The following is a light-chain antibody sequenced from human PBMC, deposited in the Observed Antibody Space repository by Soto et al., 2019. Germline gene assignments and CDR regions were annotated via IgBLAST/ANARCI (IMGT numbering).Light chain of an antibody. CDR2: SAS. J-gene: IGKJ1*01. V-gene: IGKV3-20*01. CDR1: QSVRSSY. Sequence: IVLTQSPGTLSLSPGERATLSCRASQSVRSSYLAWSQQKPGQAPRRLIYSASNSATGIPGRLSGSGSGTDFTLTISRLKPEESAVYYCQQHSSSPWTFDHGTKVE. CDR3: QQHSSSPWT.